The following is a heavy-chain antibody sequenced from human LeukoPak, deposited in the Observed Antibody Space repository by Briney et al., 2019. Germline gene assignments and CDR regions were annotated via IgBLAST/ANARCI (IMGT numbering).Heavy chain of an antibody. D-gene: IGHD6-19*01. CDR2: IIPIFGTA. CDR3: ARGSIAVATFDY. J-gene: IGHJ4*02. V-gene: IGHV1-69*05. CDR1: GGAFSSYA. Sequence: SVKVSCKASGGAFSSYAISWVRQAPGQGLEWMGRIIPIFGTANYAQKFQGRVTITTDESTSTAYMELSSLRSEDTAVYYCARGSIAVATFDYWAREPWSPSPQ.